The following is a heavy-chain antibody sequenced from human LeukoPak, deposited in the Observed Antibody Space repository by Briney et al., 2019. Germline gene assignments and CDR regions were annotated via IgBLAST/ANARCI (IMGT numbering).Heavy chain of an antibody. CDR1: GYTFTGYY. CDR3: ARGGGTSCLLGYCSGGSRY. J-gene: IGHJ4*02. V-gene: IGHV1-2*02. Sequence: ASVKVSCKASGYTFTGYYMHWVRQAPGQGLEWMGWINPNSGGTNYAQKFQGRGTMTRDTAISTAYMELSRLRSDDTAVYYCARGGGTSCLLGYCSGGSRYWGQGTLVTVSS. CDR2: INPNSGGT. D-gene: IGHD2-15*01.